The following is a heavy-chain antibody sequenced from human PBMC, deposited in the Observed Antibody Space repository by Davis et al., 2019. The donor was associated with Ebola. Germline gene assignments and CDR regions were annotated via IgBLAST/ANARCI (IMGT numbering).Heavy chain of an antibody. D-gene: IGHD4-23*01. Sequence: ASVKVSCKASGYTFATYYIHWLREAPAQGLEWMGIITPSGGTTNYAQKLQGRVTMTTDTSTSTAYMELRSLRSDDTAVYYCARDHYGGNSFSYWGQGTLVTVSS. CDR3: ARDHYGGNSFSY. CDR2: ITPSGGTT. J-gene: IGHJ4*02. V-gene: IGHV1-46*01. CDR1: GYTFATYY.